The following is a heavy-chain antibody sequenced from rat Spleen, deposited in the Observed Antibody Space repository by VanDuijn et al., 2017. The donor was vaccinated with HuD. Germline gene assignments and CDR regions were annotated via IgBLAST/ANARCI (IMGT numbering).Heavy chain of an antibody. D-gene: IGHD4-3*01. CDR2: ITNTGGST. CDR3: TREYSGG. J-gene: IGHJ2*01. Sequence: EVQLVESGGGLVQPGRSLKLSCVASGFTFNNYWMTWIRQAPGKGLSWVASITNTGGSTYYPDSLKGRFTISRDNAKSTLYLQMNSLRSEDTATYYCTREYSGGWGQGVMVTVSS. CDR1: GFTFNNYW. V-gene: IGHV5-31*01.